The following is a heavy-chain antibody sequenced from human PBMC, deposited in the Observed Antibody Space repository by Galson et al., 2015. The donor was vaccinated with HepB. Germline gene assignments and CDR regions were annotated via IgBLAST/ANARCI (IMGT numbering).Heavy chain of an antibody. Sequence: SLRLSCAGSGFTFSRYAMHWVRQAPGKGLECVAIRDSVKGRFTISRDNSKNTLYLQMKGLRDEDTATYYCARSPAGAAYFDFWGQGTLVTVPT. D-gene: IGHD1-14*01. CDR2: R. J-gene: IGHJ4*02. CDR1: GFTFSRYA. CDR3: ARSPAGAAYFDF. V-gene: IGHV3-33*01.